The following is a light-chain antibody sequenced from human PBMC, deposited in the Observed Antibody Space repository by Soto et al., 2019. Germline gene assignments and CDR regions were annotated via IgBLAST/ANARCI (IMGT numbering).Light chain of an antibody. Sequence: EIVLTQSPVTLSLSPGERGTVSCRASQSVSTYLAWYQKKPAQAPRLLIYDASKRANGIPARFSGSGSGTDFTLTISSLEPEDFAVYDCQQRIHRPTFGRGTRLEIK. CDR1: QSVSTY. CDR2: DAS. J-gene: IGKJ5*01. CDR3: QQRIHRPT. V-gene: IGKV3-11*01.